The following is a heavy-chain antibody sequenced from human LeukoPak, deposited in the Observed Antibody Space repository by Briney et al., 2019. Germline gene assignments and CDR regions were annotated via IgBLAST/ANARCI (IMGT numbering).Heavy chain of an antibody. J-gene: IGHJ6*02. CDR1: GFTFSDYY. D-gene: IGHD3-22*01. V-gene: IGHV3-11*01. Sequence: PGGSLRLSCEASGFTFSDYYMSWIRQAPGKGLEWLSYMTFEGTVVFYADSVQGRFIIPRDNAKNSLYLQMTSLRAEDTAIYYCAREGNYDGRGFQYFGMDVWGQGTTVTVSS. CDR3: AREGNYDGRGFQYFGMDV. CDR2: MTFEGTVV.